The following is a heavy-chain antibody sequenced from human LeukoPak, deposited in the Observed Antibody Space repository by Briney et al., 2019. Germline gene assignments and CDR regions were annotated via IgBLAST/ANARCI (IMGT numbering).Heavy chain of an antibody. J-gene: IGHJ6*02. CDR2: ISGSGGST. CDR3: AKSRAARPLLGSSYYHYGMDV. Sequence: GGSLRLSCAASGFTFSSYAMSWVRQAPGKGLEWVSAISGSGGSTYYADSVKGRFTISRDNSKNTLYLQMNSLRAEDTAVYYCAKSRAARPLLGSSYYHYGMDVWGQGTTVTVSS. V-gene: IGHV3-23*01. D-gene: IGHD6-6*01. CDR1: GFTFSSYA.